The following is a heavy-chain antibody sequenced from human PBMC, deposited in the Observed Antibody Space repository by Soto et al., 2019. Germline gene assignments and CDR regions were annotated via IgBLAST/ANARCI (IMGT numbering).Heavy chain of an antibody. Sequence: EVQLVQSGAEVKKPGESLKISCKGSGYSFTSYWIGWVRQMPGKGLEWMGIIYPGDSDTRYSPSFQGQVTISADKSISTAYLQWSSMKASDTAMYYCARTYYGDSAGNAFDIWGQGTMVTVSS. V-gene: IGHV5-51*03. CDR1: GYSFTSYW. D-gene: IGHD4-17*01. J-gene: IGHJ3*02. CDR3: ARTYYGDSAGNAFDI. CDR2: IYPGDSDT.